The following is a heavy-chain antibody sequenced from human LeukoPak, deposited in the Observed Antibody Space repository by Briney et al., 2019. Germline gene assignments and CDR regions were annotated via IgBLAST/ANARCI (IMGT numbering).Heavy chain of an antibody. CDR3: ARDRGAAESKEFDY. CDR1: GFIFRNYW. D-gene: IGHD6-25*01. J-gene: IGHJ4*02. V-gene: IGHV3-74*01. Sequence: GGSLRLSCAASGFIFRNYWMHWVRQAPGKGLVWVARINPNGRTTTYTDSVKGRFTISRDNAKNSLYLQMNSLRDEDTAVYYCARDRGAAESKEFDYWGQGTLVTVSS. CDR2: INPNGRTT.